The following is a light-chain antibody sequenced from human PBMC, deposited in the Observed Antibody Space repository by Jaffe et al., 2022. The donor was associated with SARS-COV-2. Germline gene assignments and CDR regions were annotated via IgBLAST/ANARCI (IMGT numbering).Light chain of an antibody. CDR1: QSVSSNS. CDR3: QQSGNSPTWT. V-gene: IGKV3-20*01. J-gene: IGKJ1*01. Sequence: EIVLTQSPGTLSLSPGERATLSCRASQSVSSNSLAWYQQKPGQAPRLLIYGASSRATGIPDRFSGSGSGTDFTLTISRLEPEDFAVYYCQQSGNSPTWTFGLGTKVEIK. CDR2: GAS.